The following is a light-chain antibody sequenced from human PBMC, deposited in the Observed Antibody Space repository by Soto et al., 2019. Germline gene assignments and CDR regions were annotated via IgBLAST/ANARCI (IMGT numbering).Light chain of an antibody. CDR1: SGDVGAYNY. J-gene: IGLJ1*01. Sequence: QSALTQPPSASGSPGQSVTISCTGTSGDVGAYNYVSWYQRHPGKAPKLMIYEVNKRPSGVPDRFSGSKSGNTASLTVSGLQADDEADYYCSSYAGSNRVFGTGTKVTVL. V-gene: IGLV2-8*01. CDR3: SSYAGSNRV. CDR2: EVN.